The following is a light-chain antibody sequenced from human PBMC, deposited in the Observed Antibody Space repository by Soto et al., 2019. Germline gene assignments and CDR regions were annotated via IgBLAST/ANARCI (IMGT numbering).Light chain of an antibody. CDR3: NSYTTGTTWV. Sequence: QSALTQPASVSGSPGQSITISCTGTTSDVGRYNYVSWHQQHPGKAPKLLIFDVSNRPSGVSDRFSGSKSGNTASLTISGLQAEDEAYYYCNSYTTGTTWVFGGGTKLTVL. J-gene: IGLJ3*02. CDR2: DVS. V-gene: IGLV2-14*01. CDR1: TSDVGRYNY.